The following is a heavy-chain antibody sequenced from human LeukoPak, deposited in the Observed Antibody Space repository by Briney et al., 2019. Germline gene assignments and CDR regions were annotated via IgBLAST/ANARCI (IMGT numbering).Heavy chain of an antibody. Sequence: PSETLSLTCAVYGGSFSAYYWSWIRQPPGKGLEWIGEINHSGSTNYNPSLKSRVTIPVDTSKNQFSLNLSSVTAADTAVYYCARVSYSFGYFDYWGQGTLVTVSS. CDR1: GGSFSAYY. D-gene: IGHD5-18*01. CDR3: ARVSYSFGYFDY. J-gene: IGHJ4*02. CDR2: INHSGST. V-gene: IGHV4-34*01.